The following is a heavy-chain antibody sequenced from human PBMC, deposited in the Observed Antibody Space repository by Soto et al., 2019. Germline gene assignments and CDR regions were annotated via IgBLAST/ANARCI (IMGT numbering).Heavy chain of an antibody. J-gene: IGHJ4*02. CDR1: GFTFSSYA. CDR2: ISGSGGST. V-gene: IGHV3-23*01. Sequence: SLRLSCAASGFTFSSYAMSWVRQAPGKGLEWVSAISGSGGSTYYADSVKGRFTISRDNSKNTLYLQMNSLRAEDMAVYYCAKDDSSGYYALDYWGQGTLVTVSS. D-gene: IGHD3-22*01. CDR3: AKDDSSGYYALDY.